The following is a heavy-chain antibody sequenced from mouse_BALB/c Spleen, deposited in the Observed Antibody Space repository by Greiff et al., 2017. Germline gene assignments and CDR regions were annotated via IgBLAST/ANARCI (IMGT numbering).Heavy chain of an antibody. CDR2: INPYNGDT. J-gene: IGHJ3*01. CDR1: GYSFTGYF. V-gene: IGHV1-20*02. CDR3: ARDYGSRGGFAY. Sequence: VQLQQSGPELVKPGASVKISCKASGYSFTGYFMNWVMQSHGKSLEWIGRINPYNGDTFYNQKFKGKATLTVDKSSSTAHMELRSLASEDSAVYYCARDYGSRGGFAYWGQGTLVTVSA. D-gene: IGHD1-1*01.